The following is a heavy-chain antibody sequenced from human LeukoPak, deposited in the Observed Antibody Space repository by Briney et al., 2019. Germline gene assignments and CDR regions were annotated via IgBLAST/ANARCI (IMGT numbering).Heavy chain of an antibody. V-gene: IGHV4-38-2*02. CDR3: ARAILYGRSGYYLNYFDY. Sequence: SETLSLTCSVSGYSISSGYYWGWIRQSPGKGLEWIGSMYHSGSTYYNPSLKSRVTMSADTSKNQFSLKLSSVTAADTAVYFCARAILYGRSGYYLNYFDYWGPGTLVTVSS. D-gene: IGHD3-22*01. J-gene: IGHJ4*02. CDR1: GYSISSGYY. CDR2: MYHSGST.